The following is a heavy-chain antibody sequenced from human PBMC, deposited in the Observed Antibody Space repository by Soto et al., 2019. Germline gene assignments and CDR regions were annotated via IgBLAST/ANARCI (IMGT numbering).Heavy chain of an antibody. CDR2: ISSSGSTI. D-gene: IGHD3-10*01. Sequence: PGGSLRLSCAASGFTFSSYEMNWVRQAPGKGLEWVSYISSSGSTIYYADSVKGRFTISRDNAKNSLYLQMNSLRAEDTAVHYCARDYYGSVDYWGQGTLVTVSS. CDR3: ARDYYGSVDY. V-gene: IGHV3-48*03. J-gene: IGHJ4*02. CDR1: GFTFSSYE.